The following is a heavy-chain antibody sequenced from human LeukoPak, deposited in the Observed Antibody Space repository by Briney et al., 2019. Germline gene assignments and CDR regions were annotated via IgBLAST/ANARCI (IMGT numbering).Heavy chain of an antibody. D-gene: IGHD3-3*01. CDR3: ARDDSRRGFYYYYGMDV. J-gene: IGHJ6*02. V-gene: IGHV3-21*01. Sequence: TGGSLRLSCAAYGFTFSIYSMNWVRQAQGKGLEWVSSISSSSSYIYYADSVKGRFTISRDNAKNSLYLQMNSLRAEDTAVYYCARDDSRRGFYYYYGMDVWGQGTTVTVSS. CDR2: ISSSSSYI. CDR1: GFTFSIYS.